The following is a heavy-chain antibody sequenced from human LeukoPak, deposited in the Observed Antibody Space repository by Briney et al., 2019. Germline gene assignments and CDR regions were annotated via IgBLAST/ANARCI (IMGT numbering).Heavy chain of an antibody. CDR1: GFTFSSYA. J-gene: IGHJ4*02. Sequence: GGSLRLSCAASGFTFSSYAMHWVRQAPGKGLEYVSAISSNGGSTYYANSVKGRFTISRDNSKNTMYLQMGSMRVEDVAVYYCARVARDSSGYYYDYWGQGTLSPSPQ. CDR3: ARVARDSSGYYYDY. D-gene: IGHD3-22*01. CDR2: ISSNGGST. V-gene: IGHV3-64*01.